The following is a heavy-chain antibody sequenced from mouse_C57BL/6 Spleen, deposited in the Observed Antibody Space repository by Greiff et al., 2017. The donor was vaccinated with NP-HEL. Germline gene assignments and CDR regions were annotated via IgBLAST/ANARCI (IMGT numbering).Heavy chain of an antibody. CDR2: IYPGSGNT. CDR3: ARGGTGHYVFAY. J-gene: IGHJ3*01. CDR1: GYTFTDYY. Sequence: VQLQQSGAELVRPGASVKLSCKASGYTFTDYYINWVKQRPGQGLEWIARIYPGSGNTYYNEKFKGKATLTAEKSSSTAYMQLSSLTSEDSAVYFCARGGTGHYVFAYWGQGTLVTVSA. V-gene: IGHV1-76*01. D-gene: IGHD1-1*01.